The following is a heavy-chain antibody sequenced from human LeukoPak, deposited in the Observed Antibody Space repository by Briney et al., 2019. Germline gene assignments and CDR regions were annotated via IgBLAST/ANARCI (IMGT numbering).Heavy chain of an antibody. V-gene: IGHV4-34*01. D-gene: IGHD3-10*01. CDR3: ARDSHSGFQ. CDR1: DGSFNFYL. CDR2: IDNRGST. J-gene: IGHJ4*02. Sequence: KTSETLSLTCTVSDGSFNFYLWHWIRQPPGKGLDWIGEIDNRGSTQYNPSLRSRVTISVDTSRNQFSLELTSVTAADTAVYFCARDSHSGFQWGQGTLVTVSS.